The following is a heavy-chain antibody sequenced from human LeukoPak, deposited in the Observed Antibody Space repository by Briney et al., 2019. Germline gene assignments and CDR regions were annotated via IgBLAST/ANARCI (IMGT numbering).Heavy chain of an antibody. Sequence: GGSLRLSCAASGFTFSSYAMSWVRQAPGKGLEWVSTISDSDDSTYYADSVKGRFTISRDNAKNTVYLQINSLRDEDTAVYYCARICSSTDCLIPDWGQGTLVTVSS. CDR2: ISDSDDST. CDR1: GFTFSSYA. D-gene: IGHD2-2*01. CDR3: ARICSSTDCLIPD. J-gene: IGHJ4*02. V-gene: IGHV3-23*01.